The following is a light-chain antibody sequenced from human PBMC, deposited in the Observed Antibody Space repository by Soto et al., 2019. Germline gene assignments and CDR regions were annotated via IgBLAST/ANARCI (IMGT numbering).Light chain of an antibody. CDR1: QSVSSSY. V-gene: IGKV3-20*01. CDR2: VAS. Sequence: EIVLTQSPGPLSLSPGERATLSCRASQSVSSSYLAWYQQKPGQAPRLLIDVASSRATGIPDRFSGSGSGTDFTLTSSRLEPEDFAVYYGQQYGSSPRWTFGQGTKVEIK. CDR3: QQYGSSPRWT. J-gene: IGKJ1*01.